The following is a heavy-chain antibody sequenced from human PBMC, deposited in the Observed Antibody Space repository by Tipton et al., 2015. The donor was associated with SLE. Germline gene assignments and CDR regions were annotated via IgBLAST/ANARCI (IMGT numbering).Heavy chain of an antibody. CDR2: ISGSGGST. V-gene: IGHV3-23*01. CDR3: ARAVVVVAPFDY. Sequence: SLRLSCAASGFTFSSYAMSWVRQAPGKGLEWVSAISGSGGSTYYADSVKGRFTISRDNAKNSLYLQMNSLRAEDTAVYYCARAVVVVAPFDYWGQGTLVTVSS. D-gene: IGHD2-15*01. CDR1: GFTFSSYA. J-gene: IGHJ4*02.